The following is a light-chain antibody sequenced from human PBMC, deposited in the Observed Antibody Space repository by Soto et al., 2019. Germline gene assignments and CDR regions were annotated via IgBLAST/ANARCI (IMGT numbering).Light chain of an antibody. CDR3: AAWDDSLSGPV. V-gene: IGLV1-47*02. CDR1: SSNIGRNY. J-gene: IGLJ3*02. CDR2: ITN. Sequence: QSVLTQPPSASGTPGQRVTISCSGSSSNIGRNYVYWYQQVPGTAPKLLIYITNQRPSGVPDRFSGSKSGSSASLAIGGLRSEDEADYYCAAWDDSLSGPVFGGGTKLTVL.